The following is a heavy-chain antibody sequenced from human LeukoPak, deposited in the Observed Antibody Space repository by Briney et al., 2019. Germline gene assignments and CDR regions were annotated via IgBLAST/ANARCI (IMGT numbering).Heavy chain of an antibody. Sequence: PGGSLRLSCAASGFNFSIYSMNWVRQAPGKGLEWVAVISYDGSNKYYADSVKGRFTISRDNSKNTLYLQMNSLRAEDTAVYYCARALGARASDIWGHGTMVTVSS. J-gene: IGHJ3*02. CDR1: GFNFSIYS. V-gene: IGHV3-30-3*01. CDR3: ARALGARASDI. CDR2: ISYDGSNK. D-gene: IGHD1-26*01.